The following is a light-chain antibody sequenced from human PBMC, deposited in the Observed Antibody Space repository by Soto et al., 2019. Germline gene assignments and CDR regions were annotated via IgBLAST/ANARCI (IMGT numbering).Light chain of an antibody. CDR1: QSIVTS. V-gene: IGKV1-39*01. CDR3: QQSYSTPWT. Sequence: DIQMTQSPSSLSASVGDRVTITCRASQSIVTSLNWYQQQPGKAPNLLIYTASSLQGGVPSRFSGSGSGTDFSLTISSLQPEDFATYYCQQSYSTPWTFGQGTKVEIK. J-gene: IGKJ1*01. CDR2: TAS.